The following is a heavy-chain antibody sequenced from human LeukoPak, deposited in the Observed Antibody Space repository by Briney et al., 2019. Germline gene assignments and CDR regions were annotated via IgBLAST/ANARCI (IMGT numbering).Heavy chain of an antibody. D-gene: IGHD6-25*01. CDR3: AKALDSIAAQGI. CDR2: ISGSGGTT. Sequence: PGGSLRLSCAASEFTFSSYAMSWVRQAPGKGLEWVSAISGSGGTTYYADSVKGRFTISRDISTNTLYLQMNSLRAEDTAVYYCAKALDSIAAQGIWGQGTMVTVSS. CDR1: EFTFSSYA. V-gene: IGHV3-23*01. J-gene: IGHJ3*02.